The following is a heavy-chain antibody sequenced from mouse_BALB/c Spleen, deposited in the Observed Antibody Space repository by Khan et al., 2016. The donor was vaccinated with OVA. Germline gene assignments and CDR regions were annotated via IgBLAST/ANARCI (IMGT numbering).Heavy chain of an antibody. CDR3: ARGWLLAEYALDY. V-gene: IGHV7-3*02. CDR1: GFSFTGYY. D-gene: IGHD2-3*01. CDR2: IINKANGYTT. Sequence: EVELVESGAGLLQPAGSLRLSCATSGFSFTGYYMSWVRQPPGKALVWLGFIINKANGYTTEYSASVQGRFTISTYKSQIFLYLQINTLRAEASYYYYCARGWLLAEYALDYWGQGTSVTVSS. J-gene: IGHJ4*01.